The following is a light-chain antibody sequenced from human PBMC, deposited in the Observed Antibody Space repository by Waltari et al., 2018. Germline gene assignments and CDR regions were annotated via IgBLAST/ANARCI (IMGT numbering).Light chain of an antibody. V-gene: IGKV3-15*01. CDR1: QSVSSK. CDR3: QQYYSYRA. Sequence: EIVMTQSPATLSVSPGERATLSCRASQSVSSKLAWYQQKPGQAPRLLIYGASTRATGVPARFSGSGSGPEYILTISSLQSEDFAVYYCQQYYSYRAFGQGTKVEIK. CDR2: GAS. J-gene: IGKJ1*01.